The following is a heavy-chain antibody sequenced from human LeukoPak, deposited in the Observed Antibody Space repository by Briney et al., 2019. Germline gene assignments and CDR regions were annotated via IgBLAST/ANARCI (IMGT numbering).Heavy chain of an antibody. CDR1: GFTFSSYA. CDR2: ISYDGSNK. Sequence: PGGSLRLSCAASGFTFSSYAMHWVRQAPGEGLEWVAVISYDGSNKYYADSVKGRFTISRDNSKNTLYLQMNSLRAEDTAVYYCARANRVDYDYVWGSDYWGQGTTVIVSS. J-gene: IGHJ4*03. V-gene: IGHV3-30*01. CDR3: ARANRVDYDYVWGSDY. D-gene: IGHD3-16*01.